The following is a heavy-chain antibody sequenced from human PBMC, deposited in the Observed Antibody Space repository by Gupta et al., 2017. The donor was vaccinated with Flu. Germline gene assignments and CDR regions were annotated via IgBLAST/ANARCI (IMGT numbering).Heavy chain of an antibody. CDR1: GFTFSSYD. Sequence: EVQLVESGGGLVQPGGSLRLSCAASGFTFSSYDMHWVRQATGKGLEWVSAIGTAGDTYYPGSVKGRFTISRENAKNSLYLQMNSLRAGDTAVYYCARGHNWNYGGYYFDYWGQGTLVTVSS. D-gene: IGHD1-7*01. J-gene: IGHJ4*02. CDR3: ARGHNWNYGGYYFDY. V-gene: IGHV3-13*04. CDR2: IGTAGDT.